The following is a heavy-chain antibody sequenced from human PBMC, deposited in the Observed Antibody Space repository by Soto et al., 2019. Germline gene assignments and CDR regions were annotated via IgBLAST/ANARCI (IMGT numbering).Heavy chain of an antibody. D-gene: IGHD3-22*01. CDR1: GGTFSSYA. CDR3: ARVISYYYDSSGPNWFDP. V-gene: IGHV1-69*13. J-gene: IGHJ5*02. Sequence: SVKVSCKASGGTFSSYAISWVRQAPGQGLEWMGGIIPIFGTANYAQKFQGRVTITADESTSTAYMELSSLRSEDTAVYYCARVISYYYDSSGPNWFDPWGQGTLVTVSS. CDR2: IIPIFGTA.